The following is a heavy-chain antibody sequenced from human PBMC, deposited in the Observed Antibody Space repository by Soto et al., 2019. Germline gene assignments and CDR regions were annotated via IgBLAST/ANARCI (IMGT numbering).Heavy chain of an antibody. CDR1: GGSVNGYY. J-gene: IGHJ5*02. V-gene: IGHV4-34*01. CDR3: ATRITVFGLLIPPFDP. Sequence: SLTCAVYGGSVNGYYWNWIHQPPGKGLEWIGEINHTGGTHYNPSLKSRVTMSVDTSKNQFSLRLSSVTAADTAIYYCATRITVFGLLIPPFDPWGQGTQVTVSS. D-gene: IGHD3-3*01. CDR2: INHTGGT.